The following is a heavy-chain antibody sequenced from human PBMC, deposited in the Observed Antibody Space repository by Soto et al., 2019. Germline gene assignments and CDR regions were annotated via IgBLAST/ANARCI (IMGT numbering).Heavy chain of an antibody. CDR1: GGSISSYY. CDR3: ARGRGDTAMAWYY. J-gene: IGHJ4*02. D-gene: IGHD5-18*01. CDR2: ISYSGST. V-gene: IGHV4-59*01. Sequence: PSETLSLTYTVSGGSISSYYWSWIRQSPGKGLEWIGYISYSGSTKYNPSLKSRVTISVDTSKNQFSLKLSSVTAADTAVYYCARGRGDTAMAWYYWGQGTLVTVSS.